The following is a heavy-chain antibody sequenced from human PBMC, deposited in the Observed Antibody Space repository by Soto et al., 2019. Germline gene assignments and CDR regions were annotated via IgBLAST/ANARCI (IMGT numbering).Heavy chain of an antibody. Sequence: SETLSLTCTVSGGXISSGGYYWSXIRQHPGKGLEWIGYIYYSGSTNYNPSLKSRVTISVDTSKNQFSLKLSSVTAADTAVYYCARVYQYYYGSGSYPAWFDPWGQGTLVTXSS. CDR2: IYYSGST. CDR1: GGXISSGGYY. CDR3: ARVYQYYYGSGSYPAWFDP. V-gene: IGHV4-61*08. D-gene: IGHD3-10*01. J-gene: IGHJ5*02.